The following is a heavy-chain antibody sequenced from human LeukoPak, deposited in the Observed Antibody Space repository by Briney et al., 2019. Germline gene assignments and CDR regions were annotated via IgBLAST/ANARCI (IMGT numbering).Heavy chain of an antibody. D-gene: IGHD6-13*01. CDR1: GFTFGGYS. CDR2: ISYDGSNK. J-gene: IGHJ4*02. Sequence: GGSLRLSCSTSGFTFGGYSMSWVRQAPGKGLEWVAVISYDGSNKYYADSVKGRFTISRDNSKNTLYLQMNSLRAEDTAVYYCARTSDSSWYFDYWGQGTLVTVSS. V-gene: IGHV3-30*04. CDR3: ARTSDSSWYFDY.